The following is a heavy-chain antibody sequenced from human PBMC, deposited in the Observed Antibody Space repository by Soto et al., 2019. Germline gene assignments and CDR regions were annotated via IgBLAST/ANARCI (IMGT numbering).Heavy chain of an antibody. CDR3: ARDQSTVTTSLNYYYYYMDV. CDR2: ISSSSSYI. D-gene: IGHD4-4*01. V-gene: IGHV3-21*01. J-gene: IGHJ6*03. CDR1: GFTFSSYS. Sequence: EVQLVESGGGLVKPGGSLRLSCAASGFTFSSYSMNWVRQAPGKGLEWVSSISSSSSYIYYADSVKGRFTISRDNAKNSLYLQMNSLRAEDTAVYYCARDQSTVTTSLNYYYYYMDVWGKGTTVTVSS.